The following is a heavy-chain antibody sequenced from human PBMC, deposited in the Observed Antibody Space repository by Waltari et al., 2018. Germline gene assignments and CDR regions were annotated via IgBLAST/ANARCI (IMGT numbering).Heavy chain of an antibody. CDR3: AECRGVRGVIPFDY. V-gene: IGHV3-23*04. CDR2: ISGGSDNT. D-gene: IGHD3-10*01. Sequence: EVQLVESGGGLVQPGGSLRLSCAASGLTFSTYGRSWVRQAPGKGLEWVSAISGGSDNTHYADSMKGRFTISRDNTKNTLYLQMTSLGADDTAVYYGAECRGVRGVIPFDYWGQGTLVTVSS. J-gene: IGHJ4*02. CDR1: GLTFSTYG.